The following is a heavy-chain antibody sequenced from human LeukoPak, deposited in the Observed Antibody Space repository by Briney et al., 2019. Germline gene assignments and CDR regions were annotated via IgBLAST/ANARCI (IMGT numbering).Heavy chain of an antibody. J-gene: IGHJ4*02. CDR2: INHSGST. CDR3: ARGYGPGSFDY. Sequence: PSETLSLTCAVYGGSFSGYYWSWIRQPPGKGLEWIGEINHSGSTNYNPSLKSRVTMSVDTSKNQFSLKLSSVTAADTAVYYCARGYGPGSFDYWGQGTLVTVSS. V-gene: IGHV4-34*01. D-gene: IGHD3-16*01. CDR1: GGSFSGYY.